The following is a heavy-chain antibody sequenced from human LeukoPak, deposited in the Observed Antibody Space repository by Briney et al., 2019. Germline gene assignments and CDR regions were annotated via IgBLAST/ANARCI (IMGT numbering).Heavy chain of an antibody. Sequence: GGTLRLSCAASGFTFSTYSMSWVRQAPGKGLEWVSYISSSRSTINSADSVKGRFTISRDNAKNSLYLQMNSLRAEDTAVYYCARERGGNVVRLYYYYMDVWGKGTTVTVSS. J-gene: IGHJ6*03. CDR3: ARERGGNVVRLYYYYMDV. D-gene: IGHD4-23*01. CDR1: GFTFSTYS. V-gene: IGHV3-48*04. CDR2: ISSSRSTI.